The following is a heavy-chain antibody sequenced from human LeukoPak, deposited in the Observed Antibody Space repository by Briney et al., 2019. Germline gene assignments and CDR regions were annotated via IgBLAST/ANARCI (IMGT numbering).Heavy chain of an antibody. CDR3: ARDRRIAAAGTLSY. J-gene: IGHJ4*02. CDR2: ISAYNGNT. V-gene: IGHV1-18*01. CDR1: GYTFTSYG. D-gene: IGHD6-13*01. Sequence: GASVKVSCKASGYTFTSYGISWVRQAPGQGLEWMGWISAYNGNTNYAQKPQGRVTMTTDTSTSTAYMELRSLRSDDTAVYYCARDRRIAAAGTLSYWGQGTLVTVSS.